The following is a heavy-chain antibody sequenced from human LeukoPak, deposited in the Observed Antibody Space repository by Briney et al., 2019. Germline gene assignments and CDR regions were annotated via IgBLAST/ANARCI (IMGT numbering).Heavy chain of an antibody. J-gene: IGHJ4*02. CDR1: GFTFSSYE. CDR2: IATSDTTT. Sequence: GGSLRLSCAASGFTFSSYEMNWVRQAPGKGLEWISYIATSDTTTHYADSVRGRFTISRDNAKNSLYLQMNSLRAEDTAVYYCARGRVSYRLNALDYWGQGTLATVSS. CDR3: ARGRVSYRLNALDY. V-gene: IGHV3-48*03. D-gene: IGHD3-16*02.